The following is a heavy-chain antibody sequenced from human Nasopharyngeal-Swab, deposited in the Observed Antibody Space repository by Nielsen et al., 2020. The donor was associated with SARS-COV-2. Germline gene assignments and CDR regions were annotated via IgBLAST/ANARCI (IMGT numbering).Heavy chain of an antibody. Sequence: WIRQPPGKGLEWVSSISSSSYIYYADSVKGRFAISRDNAKNSLYLQMNSLRAEDTAVYYCAKDIGQIAVAGPGWFDPWGQGTLVTVSS. CDR2: ISSSSYI. J-gene: IGHJ5*02. D-gene: IGHD6-19*01. CDR3: AKDIGQIAVAGPGWFDP. V-gene: IGHV3-69-1*01.